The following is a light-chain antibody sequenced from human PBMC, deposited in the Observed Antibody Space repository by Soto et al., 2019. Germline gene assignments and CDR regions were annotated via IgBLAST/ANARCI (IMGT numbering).Light chain of an antibody. J-gene: IGKJ5*01. CDR3: QQYHRSSIT. V-gene: IGKV1-5*01. Sequence: DIQMTQSPSTLSASVGDTVTITCRASQTISGWLAWYQQRPGKAPNLLIFDASTLESGVPSRFSGSGSGTTFTLTISRLQADDFATYYCQQYHRSSITFGQGTRLEIK. CDR1: QTISGW. CDR2: DAS.